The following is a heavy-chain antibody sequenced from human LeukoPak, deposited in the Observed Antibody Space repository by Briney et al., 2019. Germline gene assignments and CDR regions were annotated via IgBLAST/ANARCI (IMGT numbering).Heavy chain of an antibody. CDR2: INHSGST. J-gene: IGHJ5*02. V-gene: IGHV4-34*01. CDR3: ARVLAAAGNNWFDP. Sequence: PSETLSLTCAVYGGSFNDYYWSWIRQPPGKGLEWIGEINHSGSTNYNPSLKSRVTISVDTSKNQFSLKLSSVTAADTAVYYCARVLAAAGNNWFDPWGQGTLVTVSS. D-gene: IGHD6-13*01. CDR1: GGSFNDYY.